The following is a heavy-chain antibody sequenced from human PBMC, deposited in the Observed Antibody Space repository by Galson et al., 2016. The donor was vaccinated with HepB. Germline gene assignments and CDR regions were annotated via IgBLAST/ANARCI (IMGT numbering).Heavy chain of an antibody. CDR3: ARQDRAGLVNF. CDR1: VGSISSSSYF. CDR2: IYYSGTT. V-gene: IGHV4-39*01. J-gene: IGHJ3*01. D-gene: IGHD6-19*01. Sequence: SETLSLTCTVSVGSISSSSYFWAWIRQPPGKGLDWIGSIYYSGTTHYNPSLQSRVSIAVDTPKNQFSLRLTSVSAAHTAMYSCARQDRAGLVNFWGQGTMVTVSS.